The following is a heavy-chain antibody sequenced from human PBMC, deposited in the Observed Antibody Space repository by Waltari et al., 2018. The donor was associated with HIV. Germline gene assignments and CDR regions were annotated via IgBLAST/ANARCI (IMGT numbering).Heavy chain of an antibody. CDR1: GFTFSNYW. Sequence: VQLVESGGDLAQPGGSLRLSCVASGFTFSNYWMHWVRQVPGKRLVWVARINTDETIRTYAENVKGRFTISRDNGKNTLYLQMNNLRVEDTAVYYCVSSGLDVWGQGTTVNVSS. CDR2: INTDETIR. V-gene: IGHV3-74*01. J-gene: IGHJ6*02. CDR3: VSSGLDV.